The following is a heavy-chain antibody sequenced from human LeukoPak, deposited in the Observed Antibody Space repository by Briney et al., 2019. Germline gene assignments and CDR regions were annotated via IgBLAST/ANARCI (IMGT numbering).Heavy chain of an antibody. J-gene: IGHJ4*02. CDR2: ISYDATNE. CDR3: FLLELGY. D-gene: IGHD1-7*01. Sequence: GGSLRLSCAASGFTFSNYGIHWVRQAPGKGLEWVAVISYDATNEYYTDSVKGRFTISRDNSRNTLYLQMNSLRAEDTAVYYCFLLELGYWGQGTLVTVSS. CDR1: GFTFSNYG. V-gene: IGHV3-30*03.